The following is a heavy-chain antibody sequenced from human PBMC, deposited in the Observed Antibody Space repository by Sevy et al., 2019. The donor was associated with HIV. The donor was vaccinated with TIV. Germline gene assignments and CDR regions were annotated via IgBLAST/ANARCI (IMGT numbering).Heavy chain of an antibody. CDR2: IYHTGST. CDR1: GGSISGRSYY. J-gene: IGHJ4*02. D-gene: IGHD5-18*01. CDR3: HLSLGYSYGFDY. Sequence: SETLSLTCSVSGGSISGRSYYWGWIRQPPGKGLEWIGNIYHTGSTYYNPSLKSRVTVSVDTAKKQFSLHLTSVTAADAVVYYWHLSLGYSYGFDYWGQGTLVTVSS. V-gene: IGHV4-39*01.